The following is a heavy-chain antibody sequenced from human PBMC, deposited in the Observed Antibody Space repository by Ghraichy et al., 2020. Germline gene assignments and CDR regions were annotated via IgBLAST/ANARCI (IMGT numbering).Heavy chain of an antibody. CDR3: ARSFLEAAGTIIDY. J-gene: IGHJ4*02. CDR2: IKSDGSST. D-gene: IGHD6-13*01. V-gene: IGHV3-74*01. Sequence: GGSLKLSCAASGFTFSSNWMHWVRQTPNKGLVWVSRIKSDGSSTNYADSVKGRFTISRDNARDTLYLEMNSLSAEDTAVYYCARSFLEAAGTIIDYWGQGTLVTVSS. CDR1: GFTFSSNW.